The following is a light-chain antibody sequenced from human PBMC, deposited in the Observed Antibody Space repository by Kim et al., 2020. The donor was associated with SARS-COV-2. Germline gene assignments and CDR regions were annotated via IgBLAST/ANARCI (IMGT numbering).Light chain of an antibody. J-gene: IGLJ3*02. Sequence: GQSVTISCSGRRSNTGRNYVLWYQQLPGTAPRLLIHRNNQRPSGVHDRFSGSKSVTSASLAISGLRSEDEADYYCAAWDDSLSGWVFGGGTQLTVL. CDR3: AAWDDSLSGWV. CDR1: RSNTGRNY. CDR2: RNN. V-gene: IGLV1-47*01.